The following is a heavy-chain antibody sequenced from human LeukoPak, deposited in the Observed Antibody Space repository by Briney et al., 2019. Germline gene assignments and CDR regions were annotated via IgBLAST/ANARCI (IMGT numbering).Heavy chain of an antibody. CDR1: GYTFSSYI. CDR2: ISPFKGVT. V-gene: IGHV1-18*01. CDR3: VRTRVYCGGDCWDDPLAS. Sequence: ASVKVSCKASGYTFSSYIISWVRQAPGQGLEWMGWISPFKGVTNYARKVQGRVTLTTGTSTRTAYMELRGLTCDYRGVYSGVRTRVYCGGDCWDDPLASWGRGTMAPVSS. D-gene: IGHD2-21*02. J-gene: IGHJ3*02.